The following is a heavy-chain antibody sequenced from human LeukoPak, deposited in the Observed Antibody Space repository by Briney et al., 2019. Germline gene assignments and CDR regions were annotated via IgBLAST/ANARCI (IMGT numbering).Heavy chain of an antibody. Sequence: PGGSLRLSCAASGYTFTSYDINWVRQATGQGLEWMGWMNPNSGNTGYAQKFQGRVTITRNTSISTAYMELSSLRSEDTAVYYCARADGSYYDYWGQGTLVTVSS. V-gene: IGHV1-8*03. CDR3: ARADGSYYDY. CDR1: GYTFTSYD. J-gene: IGHJ4*02. D-gene: IGHD1-26*01. CDR2: MNPNSGNT.